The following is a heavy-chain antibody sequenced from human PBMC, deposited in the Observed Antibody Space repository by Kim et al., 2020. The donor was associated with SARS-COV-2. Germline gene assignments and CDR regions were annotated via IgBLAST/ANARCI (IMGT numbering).Heavy chain of an antibody. CDR2: VFYTEGA. V-gene: IGHV4-59*13. Sequence: SETLSLTCTVSGGSISGYVWSWIRQAPGKGLDWLGYVFYTEGANYDTSLGSRLNISVDMSKNQFSLRLSSVTAADTAIYYCARMSYSGPEVFDSWGQGAPVTVSS. CDR3: ARMSYSGPEVFDS. D-gene: IGHD2-15*01. CDR1: GGSISGYV. J-gene: IGHJ4*02.